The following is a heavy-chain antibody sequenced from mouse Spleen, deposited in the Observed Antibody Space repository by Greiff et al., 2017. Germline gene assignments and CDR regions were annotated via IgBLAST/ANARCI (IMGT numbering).Heavy chain of an antibody. D-gene: IGHD2-1*01. J-gene: IGHJ4*01. CDR1: GFSLTDYG. Sequence: VKLVESGPGLVAPSQNLSITCTVSGFSLTDYGVSWIRQPPGKGLEWLGLIWGGGSIYYNSALKSRLSISKDNSKSQVFLKMNSLQTDDTAIYYCAKHYGNCPYAMEYWGPGTSVTVS. V-gene: IGHV2-6-5*01. CDR3: AKHYGNCPYAMEY. CDR2: IWGGGSI.